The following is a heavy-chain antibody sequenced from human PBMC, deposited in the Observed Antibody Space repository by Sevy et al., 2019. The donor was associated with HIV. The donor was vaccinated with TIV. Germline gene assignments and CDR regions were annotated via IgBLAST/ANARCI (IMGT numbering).Heavy chain of an antibody. D-gene: IGHD3-16*01. V-gene: IGHV3-7*01. CDR2: INQDGSEK. J-gene: IGHJ4*02. CDR3: SRDSKADYNYGLDERMAY. CDR1: GVTFSSYW. Sequence: GGSLRLSCAASGVTFSSYWMSWVRQAPGKGLEWVANINQDGSEKHYGDSVKGRFTISRDSSKNSLFLQVHSLRVEDTAVYYCSRDSKADYNYGLDERMAYWGQGTLVTVSS.